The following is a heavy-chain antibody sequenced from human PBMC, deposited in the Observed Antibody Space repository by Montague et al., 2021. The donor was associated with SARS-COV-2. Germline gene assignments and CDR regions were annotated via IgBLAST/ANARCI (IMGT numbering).Heavy chain of an antibody. CDR3: ARLIGGGNYYGGFDF. J-gene: IGHJ4*02. Sequence: SETLSLTCTVTGGSITNSNYYWGWIRQPPRKGLEWIGNNNYSGTTDYNPSLKTRVAMSVDTSKGQFSLRLISVTATDTAVYYCARLIGGGNYYGGFDFWGQGTLVTVSS. D-gene: IGHD1-26*01. CDR1: GGSITNSNYY. CDR2: NNYSGTT. V-gene: IGHV4-39*01.